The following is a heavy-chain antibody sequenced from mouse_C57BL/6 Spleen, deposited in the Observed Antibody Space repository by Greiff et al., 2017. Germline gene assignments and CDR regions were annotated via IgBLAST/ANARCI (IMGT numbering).Heavy chain of an antibody. D-gene: IGHD3-3*01. CDR2: INPSTGGT. CDR1: GYSFTGYY. J-gene: IGHJ2*01. CDR3: ARRGRGGYYFDY. Sequence: EVKLMESGPELVKPGASVKISCKASGYSFTGYYMNWVKQSPEKSLEWIGEINPSTGGTTYNQKFKAKATLTVDKSSSTAYMQLKSLTSEDSAVYYCARRGRGGYYFDYWGQGTTLTVSS. V-gene: IGHV1-42*01.